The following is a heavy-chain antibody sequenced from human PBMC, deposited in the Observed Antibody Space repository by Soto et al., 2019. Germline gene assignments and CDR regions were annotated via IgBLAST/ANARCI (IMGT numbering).Heavy chain of an antibody. J-gene: IGHJ5*02. Sequence: QVQLQESGPGLVKPSQTLSLTCTVSGGSISSGGYYWSWIRQHPGKGLEWIGYIYYSGSTYYHPFPKSRVTISVDTSKNQFSLKLSSVTAADTAVYYCAGEAVEGSGGSGRSEVWFGPWGQGTLVTVSS. CDR2: IYYSGST. D-gene: IGHD3-10*01. CDR1: GGSISSGGYY. V-gene: IGHV4-31*03. CDR3: AGEAVEGSGGSGRSEVWFGP.